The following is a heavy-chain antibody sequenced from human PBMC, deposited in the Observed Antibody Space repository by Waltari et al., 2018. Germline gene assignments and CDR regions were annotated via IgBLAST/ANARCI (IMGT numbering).Heavy chain of an antibody. V-gene: IGHV4-34*01. Sequence: QEPLQQWGAGLLKPSEILSLTCAVYDGSFSGHYWSWIRQSPGKGLEWIGEINHSGSTNYNPSLKSRVTISADTSKKQFSLQLRSVTAADTAVYYCARGHGLAAAGLYYYYAMDVWGQGTTVTVSS. CDR3: ARGHGLAAAGLYYYYAMDV. CDR2: INHSGST. CDR1: DGSFSGHY. J-gene: IGHJ6*02. D-gene: IGHD6-13*01.